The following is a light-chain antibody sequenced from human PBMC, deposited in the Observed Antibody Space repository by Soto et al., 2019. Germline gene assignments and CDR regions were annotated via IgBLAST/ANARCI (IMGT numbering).Light chain of an antibody. CDR3: SSYSGSITWV. CDR1: SSDVGSSDL. Sequence: QSVLTQPASVSGSPGQSITIPCTGISSDVGSSDLVSWYQQHPGRAPKLMIYEASKRPSGVSNRFSGSKSGNTASLTISGLQAEDEADYYCSSYSGSITWVFGGGTKLTVL. J-gene: IGLJ3*02. CDR2: EAS. V-gene: IGLV2-23*01.